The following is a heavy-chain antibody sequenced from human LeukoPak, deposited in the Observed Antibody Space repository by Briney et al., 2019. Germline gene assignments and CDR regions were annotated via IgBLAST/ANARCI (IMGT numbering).Heavy chain of an antibody. CDR3: ARDTGCSSTSCYASVFDY. Sequence: GGSLRLSCAASGFTFSSYSMNWVRQAPGKGLEWASSISSSSSYIYYADSVKGRFTISRDNAKNSLYLQMNSLRAEDTAVYYCARDTGCSSTSCYASVFDYWGQGTLVTVSS. V-gene: IGHV3-21*01. J-gene: IGHJ4*02. CDR1: GFTFSSYS. CDR2: ISSSSSYI. D-gene: IGHD2-2*01.